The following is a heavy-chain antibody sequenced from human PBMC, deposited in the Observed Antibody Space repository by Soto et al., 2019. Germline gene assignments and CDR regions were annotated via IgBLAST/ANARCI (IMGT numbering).Heavy chain of an antibody. D-gene: IGHD3-10*01. Sequence: QVQLVQSGAEVKKPGASVKVSCKASGYTFTSYGISWVRQAPGQGLEWMGRISAYNGHTNHAQHLQGRVTMTPDTSTSTAYAALRSLRSDDTAVYYCTRDGPMVRAFAIWGHGTMVTVSS. CDR3: TRDGPMVRAFAI. J-gene: IGHJ3*02. V-gene: IGHV1-18*01. CDR2: ISAYNGHT. CDR1: GYTFTSYG.